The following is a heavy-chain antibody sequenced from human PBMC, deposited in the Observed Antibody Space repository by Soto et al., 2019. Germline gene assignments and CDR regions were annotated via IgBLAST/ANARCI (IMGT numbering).Heavy chain of an antibody. D-gene: IGHD3-10*01. CDR2: IYHSGST. J-gene: IGHJ5*02. V-gene: IGHV4-4*02. Sequence: PWETLSLTCAVSGGSISSSNWWSWVRQPPGKGLEWIGEIYHSGSTNYNPSLKSRVTISVDKSKNQFSLKLSSVTAADTAVYYCARVGYYGSGSLRWFAPWGQGTLVTVSS. CDR3: ARVGYYGSGSLRWFAP. CDR1: GGSISSSNW.